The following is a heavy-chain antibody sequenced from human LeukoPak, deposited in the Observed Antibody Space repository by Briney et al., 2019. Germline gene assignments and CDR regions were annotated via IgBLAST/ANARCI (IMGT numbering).Heavy chain of an antibody. J-gene: IGHJ4*02. Sequence: SETLSLTCTVSGGSISSYYWSWIRQPPGKGLEWIGYIYYSGSTNYNPSLKSRVTISVDTSKNQFSLKLSSVTAADTAVYYCAKSITMVRGVTQNPAFDYWGQGTLVTVSS. CDR1: GGSISSYY. D-gene: IGHD3-10*01. V-gene: IGHV4-59*01. CDR2: IYYSGST. CDR3: AKSITMVRGVTQNPAFDY.